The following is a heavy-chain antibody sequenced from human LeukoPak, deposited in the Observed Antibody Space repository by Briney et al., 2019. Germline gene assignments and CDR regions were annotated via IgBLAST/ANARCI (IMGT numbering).Heavy chain of an antibody. CDR1: GYSFTSYW. CDR3: ARHPDRPYSSSPFDY. Sequence: GESLKISCKGTGYSFTSYWIGWVRQMPGKGLERMGIIYPGDSDTRYSPSFQGQVTITADKSISTAYLQWSSLKASDTAMYYCARHPDRPYSSSPFDYWGQGTLVTVSS. J-gene: IGHJ4*02. CDR2: IYPGDSDT. V-gene: IGHV5-51*01. D-gene: IGHD6-6*01.